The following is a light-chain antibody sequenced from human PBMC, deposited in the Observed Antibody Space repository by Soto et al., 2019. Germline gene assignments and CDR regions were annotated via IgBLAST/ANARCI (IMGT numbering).Light chain of an antibody. CDR1: SSDVGTYNL. Sequence: QSALTQPASVSGSPGQSITISCTGTSSDVGTYNLVSWYQQHPGKAPKLVIYEGSKRPSGVSNRFSGSKSGNTASLTISGLQAEDEADYYCCSYASSNTLVFGGGTSSPS. V-gene: IGLV2-23*01. J-gene: IGLJ2*01. CDR2: EGS. CDR3: CSYASSNTLV.